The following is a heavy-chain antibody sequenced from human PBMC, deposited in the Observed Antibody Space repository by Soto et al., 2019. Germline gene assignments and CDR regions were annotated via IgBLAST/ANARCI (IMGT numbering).Heavy chain of an antibody. CDR2: INPKTGGT. V-gene: IGHV1-2*04. D-gene: IGHD2-2*01. Sequence: ASVKVSCKASGYTFTDYYMHWVRQAPGQGLEWMGWINPKTGGTNYAQKFQGWVTMTRDTSISTAYMELSRLRSDDTAVYYCARESVVPAAMRTYYYYGMDVWGQGTTVTVSS. CDR1: GYTFTDYY. J-gene: IGHJ6*02. CDR3: ARESVVPAAMRTYYYYGMDV.